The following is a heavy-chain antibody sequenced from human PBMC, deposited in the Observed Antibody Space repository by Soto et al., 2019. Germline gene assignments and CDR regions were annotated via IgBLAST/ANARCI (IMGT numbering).Heavy chain of an antibody. CDR1: GASVSSSHY. Sequence: QLQLQESGPGLVKSSETLSLTCSVSGASVSSSHYWGWIRQPPGKGLEWIGSVSYSGSPYYSPSFTSRISIAVDTSNYQFSLRVRSVTATDTTVYFCARHYNTGAFFLYWGQGKLVTVSS. V-gene: IGHV4-39*01. CDR2: VSYSGSP. J-gene: IGHJ4*02. D-gene: IGHD1-20*01. CDR3: ARHYNTGAFFLY.